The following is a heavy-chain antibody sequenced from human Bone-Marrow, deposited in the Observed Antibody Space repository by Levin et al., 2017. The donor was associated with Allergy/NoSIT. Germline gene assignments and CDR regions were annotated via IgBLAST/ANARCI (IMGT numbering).Heavy chain of an antibody. Sequence: ESLKISCAVYGGSFSGYYWSWIRQPPGKGLEWIGEINHSGSTNYNPSLKSRVTISVDTSKNQFSLKLSSVTAADTAVYYCARALRIFGVAYVKGYYFDYWGQGTLVTVSS. V-gene: IGHV4-34*01. CDR2: INHSGST. CDR1: GGSFSGYY. J-gene: IGHJ4*02. CDR3: ARALRIFGVAYVKGYYFDY. D-gene: IGHD3-3*01.